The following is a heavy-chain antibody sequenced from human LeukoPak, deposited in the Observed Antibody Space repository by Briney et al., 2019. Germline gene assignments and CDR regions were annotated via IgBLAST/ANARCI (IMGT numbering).Heavy chain of an antibody. J-gene: IGHJ6*03. CDR3: AKDGGEYYDILTGYYPRLYYMDV. D-gene: IGHD3-9*01. V-gene: IGHV3-23*01. CDR1: GFTFSTYG. Sequence: QSGGSLRLSCVASGFTFSTYGMSWVRQAPGKGLEWVSAISGSGGSTYYADSVKGRFTISRDNSKNTLYLQMNSLRAEDTAVYYCAKDGGEYYDILTGYYPRLYYMDVWGKGTTVTISS. CDR2: ISGSGGST.